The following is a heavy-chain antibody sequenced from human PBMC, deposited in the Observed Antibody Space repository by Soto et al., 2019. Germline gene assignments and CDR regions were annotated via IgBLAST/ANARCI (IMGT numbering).Heavy chain of an antibody. Sequence: TLSLTCTVSGGSISSSSYYWGWIRQPPGKGLEWIGSIYYSGSTYYNPSLKSRVTISVDTSKNQFSLKLSSVTAADTAVYYCAIGVRLRLVEYFDYWGQGTLVTVSS. CDR1: GGSISSSSYY. V-gene: IGHV4-39*01. CDR3: AIGVRLRLVEYFDY. CDR2: IYYSGST. D-gene: IGHD5-12*01. J-gene: IGHJ4*02.